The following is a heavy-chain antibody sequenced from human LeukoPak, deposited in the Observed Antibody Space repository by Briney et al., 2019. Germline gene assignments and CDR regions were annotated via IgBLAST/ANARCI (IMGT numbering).Heavy chain of an antibody. CDR2: ISYDGSNK. CDR1: GFTFSSYA. V-gene: IGHV3-30*18. J-gene: IGHJ4*02. D-gene: IGHD3-3*01. Sequence: GGSLRLSCAASGFTFSSYAMHWVRQAPGKGLEWVAVISYDGSNKYYADSVKGRFTMSRDNSKNTLYLQMNSLRAEDTAVYYCAKDVLRFLEWLPDYWGQGTLVTVSS. CDR3: AKDVLRFLEWLPDY.